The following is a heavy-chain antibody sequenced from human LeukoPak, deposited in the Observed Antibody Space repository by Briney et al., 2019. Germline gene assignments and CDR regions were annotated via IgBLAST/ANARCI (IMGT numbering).Heavy chain of an antibody. CDR2: ISVSDRTT. J-gene: IGHJ4*02. CDR3: AKDGNYLDSSGYLIPFDY. V-gene: IGHV3-23*01. D-gene: IGHD3-22*01. Sequence: GGSLRLSCEASGFTFSRFAMSWVRQAPGKGLEWGSSISVSDRTTYYADSVKGRFTISRDNSKNILYLQMNSLRADDTALYYCAKDGNYLDSSGYLIPFDYWGLGTLVTVSS. CDR1: GFTFSRFA.